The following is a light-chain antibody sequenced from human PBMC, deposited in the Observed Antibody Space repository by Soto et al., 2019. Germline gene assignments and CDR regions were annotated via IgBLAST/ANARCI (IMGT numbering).Light chain of an antibody. CDR2: DAS. J-gene: IGKJ4*01. V-gene: IGKV3-11*01. Sequence: EIVLTQSPGTLSLSPGERATLSCRASQSVSNYLAWYQQKPGQAPRLLIYDASKRAAGIPARFSGSGSGTDFTLTISRLEPEDFAVYYCQQRSDWPLTFGGGTKVDIK. CDR3: QQRSDWPLT. CDR1: QSVSNY.